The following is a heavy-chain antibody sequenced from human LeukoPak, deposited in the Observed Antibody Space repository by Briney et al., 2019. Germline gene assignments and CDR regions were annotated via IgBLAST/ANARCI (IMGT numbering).Heavy chain of an antibody. D-gene: IGHD5-24*01. CDR1: GFTLSSYS. CDR3: TRVGYIDEGIDY. CDR2: IDSDTYGNTI. V-gene: IGHV3-48*02. J-gene: IGHJ4*02. Sequence: GGSLRLSCAASGFTLSSYSMNWVRQAPGKGLEWISYIDSDTYGNTIYYPHTVKGRFTISRDNAKNSLYLQMDSLRDEDTAIYYCTRVGYIDEGIDYWGQGTLVTVSS.